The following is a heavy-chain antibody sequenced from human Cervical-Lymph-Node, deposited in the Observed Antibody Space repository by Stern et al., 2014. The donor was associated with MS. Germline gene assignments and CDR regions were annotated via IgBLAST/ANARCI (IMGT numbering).Heavy chain of an antibody. D-gene: IGHD1-1*01. Sequence: VQLVESGGGVIQPGGSLRLSCTASGVTVSRDYMTWVRQGPGKGLECVSLITNVGSPFYTDSVKGRFTISRDDSKNTVYLHMTSLRAEDTAMYYCARDTSSPERSDWWGQGTLVTVSS. CDR1: GVTVSRDY. V-gene: IGHV3-53*01. J-gene: IGHJ4*02. CDR2: ITNVGSP. CDR3: ARDTSSPERSDW.